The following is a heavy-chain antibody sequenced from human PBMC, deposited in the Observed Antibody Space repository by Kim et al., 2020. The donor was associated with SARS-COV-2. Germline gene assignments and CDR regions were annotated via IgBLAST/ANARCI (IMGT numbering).Heavy chain of an antibody. J-gene: IGHJ4*02. D-gene: IGHD2-15*01. Sequence: YNPSLKSRVTISVDTSKNQFSLKLSSVTAADTAVYYCARNPYGGRPFDYWGQGTLVTVSS. V-gene: IGHV4-31*02. CDR3: ARNPYGGRPFDY.